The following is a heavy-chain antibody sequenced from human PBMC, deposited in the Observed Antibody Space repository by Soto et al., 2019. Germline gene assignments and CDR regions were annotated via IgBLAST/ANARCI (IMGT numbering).Heavy chain of an antibody. J-gene: IGHJ4*02. Sequence: SETLSLSCTVSGGSISSYYWSWIRQPPGKGLEWIGYIYYSGSTNYNPSLKSRVTISVDTSKNQFSLKLSSVTAADTAVYYCARRYGASFDYWGQGNLVTFSS. CDR2: IYYSGST. D-gene: IGHD4-17*01. CDR3: ARRYGASFDY. V-gene: IGHV4-59*01. CDR1: GGSISSYY.